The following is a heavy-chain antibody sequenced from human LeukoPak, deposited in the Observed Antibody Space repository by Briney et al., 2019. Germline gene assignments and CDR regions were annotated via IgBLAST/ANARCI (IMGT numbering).Heavy chain of an antibody. V-gene: IGHV3-23*01. CDR3: AKHLYYYDSSGYLGASDI. CDR1: GFTFSSYA. Sequence: GGSLRLSCAASGFTFSSYAMSWVRQAPGKGLEWVSAISGSGGSTYYADSVKGRFTISRDNSKNTLYLQMNSLRAEDTAVYYCAKHLYYYDSSGYLGASDIWGQGTMVTVSS. J-gene: IGHJ3*02. D-gene: IGHD3-22*01. CDR2: ISGSGGST.